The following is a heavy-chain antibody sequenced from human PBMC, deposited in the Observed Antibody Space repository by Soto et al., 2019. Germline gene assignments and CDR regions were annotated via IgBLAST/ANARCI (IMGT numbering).Heavy chain of an antibody. Sequence: QVQVVQSGAEVKKPGSSVKVSCKTSGGTFSTSAISWVRQAPGQGLEWMGGIMPIFRTADYAQRFQGRVTSTPDESAGTAHWQLRSLTSEDTAIYYCARDKDRAQSGGNYYYVMDAWGQGTTVTVTS. J-gene: IGHJ6*02. D-gene: IGHD6-25*01. V-gene: IGHV1-69*05. CDR2: IMPIFRTA. CDR3: ARDKDRAQSGGNYYYVMDA. CDR1: GGTFSTSA.